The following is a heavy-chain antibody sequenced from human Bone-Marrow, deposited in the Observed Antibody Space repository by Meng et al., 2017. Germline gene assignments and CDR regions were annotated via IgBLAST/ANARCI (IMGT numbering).Heavy chain of an antibody. CDR1: GFNLRSYW. CDR3: VRDFGGESDL. Sequence: EVQLVESGGGLVQLGGSLRLSCVASGFNLRSYWMHWVRQTPGKGLVWVSRLNRDETTISHAGSVMGRFTISRDVATNTLFLQMNSLSAEDTALYYCVRDFGGESDLWGQGTLVTVSS. J-gene: IGHJ5*02. D-gene: IGHD3-10*01. CDR2: LNRDETTI. V-gene: IGHV3-74*01.